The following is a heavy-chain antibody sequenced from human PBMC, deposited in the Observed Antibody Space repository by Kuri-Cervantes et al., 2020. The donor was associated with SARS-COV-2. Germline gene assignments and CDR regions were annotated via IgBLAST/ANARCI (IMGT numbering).Heavy chain of an antibody. J-gene: IGHJ4*02. Sequence: GGSLRLSCAASGFTFSSYSMNWVRQAPGKGLEWVSSISSSSSYIYYADSVKGRFTISRDNAKNSLYLQMNSLRPEDTAVYYCARGLLRHIAVAGSSPTDFDYWGQGALVTVSS. V-gene: IGHV3-21*01. CDR1: GFTFSSYS. D-gene: IGHD6-19*01. CDR2: ISSSSSYI. CDR3: ARGLLRHIAVAGSSPTDFDY.